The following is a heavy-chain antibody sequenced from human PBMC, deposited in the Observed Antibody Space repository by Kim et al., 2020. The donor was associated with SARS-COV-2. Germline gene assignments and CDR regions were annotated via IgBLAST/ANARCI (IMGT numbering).Heavy chain of an antibody. D-gene: IGHD7-27*01. CDR3: ARALGAFDI. CDR2: GST. V-gene: IGHV4-31*02. J-gene: IGHJ3*02. Sequence: GSTYYNPSLKSRVTISVDTSKDQFSLELSSVTAADTAVYYCARALGAFDIWGQGTMVTVSS.